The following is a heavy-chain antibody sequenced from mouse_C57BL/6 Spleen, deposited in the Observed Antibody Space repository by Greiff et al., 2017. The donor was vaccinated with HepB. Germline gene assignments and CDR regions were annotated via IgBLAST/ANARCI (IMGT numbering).Heavy chain of an antibody. CDR1: GYAFTNYL. CDR3: AGGYFCGSSYWYFDV. J-gene: IGHJ1*03. V-gene: IGHV1-54*01. Sequence: QVHVKQSGAELVRPGTSVKVSCKASGYAFTNYLIEWVKQRPGQGLEWIGVINPGSGGTNYNEKFKGKATLTADKSSSTAYMQLSSLTSEDSAVYFCAGGYFCGSSYWYFDVWGTGTTVTVSS. D-gene: IGHD1-1*01. CDR2: INPGSGGT.